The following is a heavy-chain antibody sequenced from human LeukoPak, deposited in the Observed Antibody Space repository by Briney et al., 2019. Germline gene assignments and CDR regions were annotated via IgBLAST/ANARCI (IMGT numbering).Heavy chain of an antibody. Sequence: PSETLSLTRTVSDFSISRGYYWGWIRQPPGKGLEWIASLYHSGTTYYNPSLKSRVIISVDTSKNQFSLKLNSVTAADTAVYYCARGTLFQELLTIGYYFDYWGQGILVTVSS. D-gene: IGHD1-1*01. V-gene: IGHV4-38-2*02. CDR1: DFSISRGYY. J-gene: IGHJ4*02. CDR3: ARGTLFQELLTIGYYFDY. CDR2: LYHSGTT.